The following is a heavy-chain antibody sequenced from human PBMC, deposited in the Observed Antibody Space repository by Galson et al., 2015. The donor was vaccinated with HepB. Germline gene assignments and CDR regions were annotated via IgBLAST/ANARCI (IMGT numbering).Heavy chain of an antibody. CDR1: GFTFSSYS. CDR3: ARDQIGSYSDY. Sequence: SLRLSCAASGFTFSSYSMNWVRQAPGKGLEWVSSISSSSSYIYYADSVKGRFTISRDNAKNSLYLQMNSLRAEDTAVYYCARDQIGSYSDYWGQGTLVTVSS. J-gene: IGHJ4*02. D-gene: IGHD1-26*01. CDR2: ISSSSSYI. V-gene: IGHV3-21*01.